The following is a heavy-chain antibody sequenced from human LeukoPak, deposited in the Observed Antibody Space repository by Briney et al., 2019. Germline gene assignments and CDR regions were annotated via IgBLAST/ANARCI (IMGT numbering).Heavy chain of an antibody. V-gene: IGHV4-59*08. CDR1: GGPITSYS. J-gene: IGHJ4*02. D-gene: IGHD5-18*01. Sequence: PETLSLTCTVSGGPITSYSWSWIRQPPGKALEYIGYIFYTGSTNYNPSLESRVTISVDTSKNQFSLILTSVTATDTAVYYCARRGVRYGRHYYFDYWGQGSLVTVSS. CDR2: IFYTGST. CDR3: ARRGVRYGRHYYFDY.